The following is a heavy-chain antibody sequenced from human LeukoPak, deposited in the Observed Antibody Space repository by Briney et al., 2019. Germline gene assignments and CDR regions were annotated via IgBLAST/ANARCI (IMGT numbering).Heavy chain of an antibody. J-gene: IGHJ4*02. CDR2: INSDGSST. Sequence: PGGSLRLSCAASGFTFSSYWMHWVRQAPGKGLVWVSRINSDGSSTSYADSVKGRFTISRDNAKNTLYLQMNSLRAEDTAVYYCARHLGYCSSTSCYALDYWGQGTLVTVSS. CDR3: ARHLGYCSSTSCYALDY. CDR1: GFTFSSYW. V-gene: IGHV3-74*01. D-gene: IGHD2-2*01.